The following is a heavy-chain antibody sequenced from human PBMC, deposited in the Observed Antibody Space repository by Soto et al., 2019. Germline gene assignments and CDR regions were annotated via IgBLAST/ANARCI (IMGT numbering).Heavy chain of an antibody. CDR1: GYTFTSYV. CDR2: ISAYNGKT. Sequence: QVQLVQSGAEVKKPGASVKVSCKASGYTFTSYVISWVRQAPGQRLEWMGWISAYNGKTNYAQKLQGRVTMTTDTPTRTAYMELGSLRSDDTAVYYCARDQDHYGDDYAKAFDIWGQGTMVTVSS. D-gene: IGHD4-17*01. J-gene: IGHJ3*02. V-gene: IGHV1-18*01. CDR3: ARDQDHYGDDYAKAFDI.